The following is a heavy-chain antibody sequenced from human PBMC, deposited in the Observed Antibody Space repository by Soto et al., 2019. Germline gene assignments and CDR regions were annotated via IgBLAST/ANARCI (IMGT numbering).Heavy chain of an antibody. D-gene: IGHD6-19*01. J-gene: IGHJ4*02. CDR3: VRSHSSGWYFDY. Sequence: GSGPTLMNPTQTLTLTCTFSGFSLTSGGMCVSWVRQPPGKALEWLALIDSDDDKYFSTSLKTRLTISKDTSKNQVVLTMTNMDPVDTGTYYCVRSHSSGWYFDYWGQGALVTVSS. V-gene: IGHV2-70*20. CDR1: GFSLTSGGMC. CDR2: IDSDDDK.